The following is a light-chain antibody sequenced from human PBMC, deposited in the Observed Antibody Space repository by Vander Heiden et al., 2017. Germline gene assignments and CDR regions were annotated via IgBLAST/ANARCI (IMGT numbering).Light chain of an antibody. CDR2: YKSDSDK. Sequence: QDVLPQPSSLSAPPGASASLTCTVRRGIQVGTYRIYWYQQKPGSPPQYLLRYKSDSDKQQGSGVPSRFSGSKDASANAGILLISGLQSEDEADYYCMIWHSSAVIFGGGTKLTVL. J-gene: IGLJ2*01. CDR3: MIWHSSAVI. V-gene: IGLV5-45*03. CDR1: RGIQVGTYR.